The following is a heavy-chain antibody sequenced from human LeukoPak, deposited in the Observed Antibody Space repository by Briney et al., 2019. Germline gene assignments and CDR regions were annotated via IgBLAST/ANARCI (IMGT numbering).Heavy chain of an antibody. J-gene: IGHJ4*02. CDR2: IYTSGST. V-gene: IGHV4-4*07. CDR3: ASEGRYSGYLDY. Sequence: PSETLPLTCTVSGASISNYYWTWVRQPAGKGLEWIGRIYTSGSTNYNPSLKSRVTMSVDTSKNQFSLKLSSVTAADTAVYYCASEGRYSGYLDYWGQGTLVTVSS. CDR1: GASISNYY. D-gene: IGHD5-12*01.